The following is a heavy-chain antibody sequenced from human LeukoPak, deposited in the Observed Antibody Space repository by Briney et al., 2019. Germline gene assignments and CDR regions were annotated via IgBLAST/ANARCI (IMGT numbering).Heavy chain of an antibody. Sequence: SETLSLTCSVSGGSISSYYWSWIRQPAGKGLEWIGRIYTSGSTNYNPSLKSRVTISVDTSKNQFSLKLSSVTAADTAVYYCARPEPGSRSELEWEPPVYWGQGTLVTVSS. J-gene: IGHJ4*02. D-gene: IGHD1-26*01. V-gene: IGHV4-4*07. CDR3: ARPEPGSRSELEWEPPVY. CDR2: IYTSGST. CDR1: GGSISSYY.